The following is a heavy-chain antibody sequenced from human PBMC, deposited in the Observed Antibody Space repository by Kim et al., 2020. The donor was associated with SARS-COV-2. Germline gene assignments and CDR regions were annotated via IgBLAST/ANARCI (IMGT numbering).Heavy chain of an antibody. CDR1: GCSISSYY. CDR2: IYYSGST. J-gene: IGHJ3*02. CDR3: ARGILSGYSYGPYAFDI. V-gene: IGHV4-59*01. Sequence: SETLSLTCTVSGCSISSYYWSWIRQPPGKGLEWIGYIYYSGSTNYNPSLKSRVTISVDTSKSQFSLKLSSVTAADTAVYYCARGILSGYSYGPYAFDIWGQGTMVTVSS. D-gene: IGHD5-18*01.